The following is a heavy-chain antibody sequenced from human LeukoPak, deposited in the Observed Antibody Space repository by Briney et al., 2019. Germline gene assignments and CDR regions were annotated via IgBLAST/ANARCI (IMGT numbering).Heavy chain of an antibody. Sequence: PSETLSLTCTVSGGSISSGGYYWSWIRQPPGKGLEWIGYIYHSGSTYYNPSLKSRVTISVDRSKNQFSLKLSSVTAADTAVYYCARLPRWLQYLDYWGQGTLVTVSS. D-gene: IGHD5-24*01. J-gene: IGHJ4*02. V-gene: IGHV4-30-2*01. CDR2: IYHSGST. CDR3: ARLPRWLQYLDY. CDR1: GGSISSGGYY.